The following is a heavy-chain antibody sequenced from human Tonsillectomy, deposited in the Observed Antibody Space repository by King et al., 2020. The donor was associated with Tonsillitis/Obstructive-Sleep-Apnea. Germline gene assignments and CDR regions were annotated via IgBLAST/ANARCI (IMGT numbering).Heavy chain of an antibody. CDR3: ARRCGGDCSYADY. V-gene: IGHV5-51*01. CDR1: GYSFSSHW. J-gene: IGHJ4*02. Sequence: QLVQSGAEVKKPGESLKISCQGFGYSFSSHWIGWVRQMPGKCLEWMGLIDPTDSDTRYTPSFQGQVTISADKSISSAYLQWNSLKASVTAMYYCARRCGGDCSYADYWGQGTLVTVSS. D-gene: IGHD2-21*01. CDR2: IDPTDSDT.